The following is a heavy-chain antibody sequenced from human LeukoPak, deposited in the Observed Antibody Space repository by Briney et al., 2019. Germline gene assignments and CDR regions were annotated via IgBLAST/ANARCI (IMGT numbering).Heavy chain of an antibody. CDR2: INPNSGGT. Sequence: ASVKVSCKASGYTFTGYYMHWVRQAPGQGLEWMEWINPNSGGTNYAQKFQGRVTMTRDTSISTAYMELSRLRSDDTAVYYCARDLGSSGWLYYFDYWGQGTLVTVSS. CDR1: GYTFTGYY. J-gene: IGHJ4*02. V-gene: IGHV1-2*02. D-gene: IGHD6-19*01. CDR3: ARDLGSSGWLYYFDY.